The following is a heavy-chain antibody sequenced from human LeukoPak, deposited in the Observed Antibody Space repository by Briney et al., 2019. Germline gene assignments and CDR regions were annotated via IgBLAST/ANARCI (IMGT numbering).Heavy chain of an antibody. Sequence: PAGSLRLSCEASGFTLSNHWMTWVRQAPGKGLEWVATITQSGSDKFYVDSVKGRFTISGDNAKNSLYLQMNSLRAEDTAIYYCATFVYEAAVGPWGQGTLVTASS. CDR3: ATFVYEAAVGP. J-gene: IGHJ5*02. D-gene: IGHD2-8*01. CDR2: ITQSGSDK. V-gene: IGHV3-7*01. CDR1: GFTLSNHW.